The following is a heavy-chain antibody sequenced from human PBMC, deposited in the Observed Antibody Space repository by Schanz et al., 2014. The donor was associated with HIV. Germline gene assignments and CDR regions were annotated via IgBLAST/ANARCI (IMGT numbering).Heavy chain of an antibody. CDR3: ARGRRDVSMIILYWFDP. V-gene: IGHV1-8*01. CDR2: MNPNSGNT. Sequence: QVQLVQSGAEVKKPGASVKVSCKASGYTFSNYDINWVRQATGQGLKWMGWMNPNSGNTGYAQKFQGRVTMTRNTSISTAYMELSSLTSEDTAVYYCARGRRDVSMIILYWFDPWGQGTLVTVSS. D-gene: IGHD3-22*01. J-gene: IGHJ5*02. CDR1: GYTFSNYD.